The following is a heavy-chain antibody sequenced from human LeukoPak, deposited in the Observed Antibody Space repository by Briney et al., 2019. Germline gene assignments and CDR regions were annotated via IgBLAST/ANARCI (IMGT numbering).Heavy chain of an antibody. D-gene: IGHD2/OR15-2a*01. CDR2: IRSGGENT. V-gene: IGHV3-23*01. Sequence: GSLELPCSASGFNLYTYSMRLGRQAPGEGLGWVSAIRSGGENTYYADSVRGRFTISRDNSRGTLSLQMNSLRAEDTAVYFCAILSWDGRGSFYWGQGTLVTVSS. J-gene: IGHJ4*02. CDR3: AILSWDGRGSFY. CDR1: GFNLYTYS.